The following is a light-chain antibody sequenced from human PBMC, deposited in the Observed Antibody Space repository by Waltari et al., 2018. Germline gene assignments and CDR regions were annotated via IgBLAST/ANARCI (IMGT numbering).Light chain of an antibody. CDR3: QQRSSWLT. J-gene: IGKJ4*01. V-gene: IGKV3-11*01. Sequence: EVLLTQSPATLSLSPGERATLSCRASQSISRFLAWYQQRPGQAPRLLIYDISKRASGIPDRFSGSGSGTDFTLTISSLEPEDHGIYYCQQRSSWLTFGGGTKVEI. CDR2: DIS. CDR1: QSISRF.